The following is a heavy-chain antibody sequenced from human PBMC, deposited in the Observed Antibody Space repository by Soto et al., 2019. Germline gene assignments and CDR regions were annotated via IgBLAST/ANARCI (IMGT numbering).Heavy chain of an antibody. Sequence: GALRLSCAASGFTFSNYAMRWDRQAPGKGLEWVSTISGNGGSTYYADSVKGRFTISRDNSKNMLFLQINSLRDDDSAVYYCAKRPASIITFDYWGQGTPVTVSS. CDR2: ISGNGGST. D-gene: IGHD2-2*01. CDR1: GFTFSNYA. J-gene: IGHJ4*02. V-gene: IGHV3-23*01. CDR3: AKRPASIITFDY.